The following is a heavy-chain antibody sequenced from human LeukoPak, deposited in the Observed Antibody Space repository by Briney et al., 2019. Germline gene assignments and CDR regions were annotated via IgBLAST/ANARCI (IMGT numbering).Heavy chain of an antibody. CDR2: IKQDGSVK. V-gene: IGHV3-7*01. CDR3: ARALSA. CDR1: GFTFSDYW. D-gene: IGHD3-3*01. Sequence: PGGSLRLSCAASGFTFSDYWMHWVRQAPGKGLEWVANIKQDGSVKYYLDSVKGRFSISRDNAKKSVYLQMNSLTAEDTAVYFCARALSAWGQGTRVTVSS. J-gene: IGHJ4*02.